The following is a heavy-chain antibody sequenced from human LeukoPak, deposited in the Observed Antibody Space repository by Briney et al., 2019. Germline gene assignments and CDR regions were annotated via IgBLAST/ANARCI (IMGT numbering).Heavy chain of an antibody. CDR2: IYDSGST. J-gene: IGHJ3*02. CDR1: SGSIRNSNYY. D-gene: IGHD3-22*01. Sequence: PSETLSLTCTVSSGSIRNSNYYWGWIRQPPGKGLEWIGYIYDSGSTNYNPSLKSRVTISVDTSKNQFSLKLSSVTAADTAVFYCASLTTADAFDIWGQGTMVTVSS. V-gene: IGHV4-61*05. CDR3: ASLTTADAFDI.